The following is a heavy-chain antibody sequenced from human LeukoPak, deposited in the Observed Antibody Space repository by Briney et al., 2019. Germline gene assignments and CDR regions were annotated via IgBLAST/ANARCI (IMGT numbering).Heavy chain of an antibody. V-gene: IGHV3-7*02. D-gene: IGHD3-10*01. Sequence: GGSLRLSCAASGFTFSSHWMTWVRQAPGKGLEWVANIKQDGSQKFYVDSVKGRFTISRDNAKNSLYLQMNSLRAEDTAVYYCTYYGSPYFDYWGQGTLVTVSS. J-gene: IGHJ4*02. CDR3: TYYGSPYFDY. CDR2: IKQDGSQK. CDR1: GFTFSSHW.